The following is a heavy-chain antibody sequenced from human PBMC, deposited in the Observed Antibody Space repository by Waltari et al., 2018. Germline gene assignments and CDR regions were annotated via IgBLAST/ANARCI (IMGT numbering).Heavy chain of an antibody. CDR3: ARAIRNELISDF. V-gene: IGHV1-8*02. J-gene: IGHJ4*02. Sequence: QVQLVQSGAEVKKPGASVKVSGKASGQTFRRLDISWVRQAPGQGLEWVGWVNPISGNSNSGQRFRGRVAMTTDSSVNTAHLGLNSLTSEDTAVYYCARAIRNELISDFWGQGTLVAVSS. CDR1: GQTFRRLD. D-gene: IGHD1-1*01. CDR2: VNPISGNS.